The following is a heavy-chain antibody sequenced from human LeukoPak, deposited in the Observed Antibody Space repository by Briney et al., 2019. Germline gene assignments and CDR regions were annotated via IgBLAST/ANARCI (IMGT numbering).Heavy chain of an antibody. D-gene: IGHD6-13*01. V-gene: IGHV3-21*01. CDR1: GFTFSSYS. CDR2: ISSSSSYI. CDR3: ARAAAGTLSFDY. Sequence: PGGSLRLSCAASGFTFSSYSMNWVRQAPGKGLEWVSSISSSSSYIYYADSVKGRFTISRDNAKNSLYLQMNSLRAEDTAVYYCARAAAGTLSFDYWGQGTLVTVSS. J-gene: IGHJ4*02.